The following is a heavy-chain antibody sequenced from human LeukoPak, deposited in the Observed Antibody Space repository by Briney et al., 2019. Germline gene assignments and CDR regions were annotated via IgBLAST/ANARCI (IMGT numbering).Heavy chain of an antibody. D-gene: IGHD1-26*01. J-gene: IGHJ6*02. V-gene: IGHV4-34*01. CDR3: ARSSSRIVGTNYYHYYAMDV. CDR1: GGSFSGHY. CDR2: INHSGVT. Sequence: PSETLSLTCAVYGGSFSGHYWSWTRQPPGKGLEWIGEINHSGVTNYTPSLKSRVTVSVDTSKNQFSLRLSSVTAAVTAVYYCARSSSRIVGTNYYHYYAMDVWGQGTTVTVSS.